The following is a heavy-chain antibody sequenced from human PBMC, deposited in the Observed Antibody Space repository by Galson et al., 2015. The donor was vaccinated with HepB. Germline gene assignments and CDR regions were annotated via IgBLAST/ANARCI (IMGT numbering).Heavy chain of an antibody. CDR1: GFTFSTFW. D-gene: IGHD6-19*01. J-gene: IGHJ4*02. CDR2: IKPDGGEK. Sequence: SLRFSCAASGFTFSTFWMGWVRQAPGKGLEWVANIKPDGGEKYYVDSVKGRFTISRDNAKNSLSLQMNSLRVDDTAIYYCTRDGSGWANFWGQGTLVTVSS. V-gene: IGHV3-7*03. CDR3: TRDGSGWANF.